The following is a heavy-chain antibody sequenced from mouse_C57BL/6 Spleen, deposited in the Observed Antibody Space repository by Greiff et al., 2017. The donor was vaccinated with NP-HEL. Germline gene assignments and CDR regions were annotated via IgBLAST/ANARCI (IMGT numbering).Heavy chain of an antibody. J-gene: IGHJ1*03. Sequence: QVHVKQSGPELVKPGASVKISCKASGYAFSSSWMNWVKQRPGKGLEWIGRIYPGDGDTNYNGKFKGKATLTADKSSSTAYMQLSSLTSEDSAVYFCARFPYYGSSYHFDVWGTGTTVTVSS. CDR3: ARFPYYGSSYHFDV. CDR2: IYPGDGDT. CDR1: GYAFSSSW. V-gene: IGHV1-82*01. D-gene: IGHD1-1*01.